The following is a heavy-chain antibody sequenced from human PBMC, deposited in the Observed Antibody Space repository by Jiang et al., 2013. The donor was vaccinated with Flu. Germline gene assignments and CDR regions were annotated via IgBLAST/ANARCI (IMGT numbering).Heavy chain of an antibody. Sequence: GSGLVKPSQTLSLTCIVSGSSISTGSYYWSWVRQPAGKGLEWVGHIHTSGSTNYNPSLESRVTISRDLSKNHFSLTLDSVTAADTAVYYCARDGNYYY. D-gene: IGHD1-26*01. CDR3: ARDGNYYY. J-gene: IGHJ6*01. CDR1: GSSISTGSYY. V-gene: IGHV4-61*02. CDR2: IHTSGST.